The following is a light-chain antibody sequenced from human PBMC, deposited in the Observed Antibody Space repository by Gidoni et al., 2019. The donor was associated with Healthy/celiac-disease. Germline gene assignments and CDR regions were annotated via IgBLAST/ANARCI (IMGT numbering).Light chain of an antibody. J-gene: IGLJ1*01. CDR3: SSYAGSNILYV. CDR2: EVS. V-gene: IGLV2-8*01. Sequence: QSALTQPPSASGSPGQSVTISCTGTSSDVGGYNYVSWYQQPPGKAPKLMIYEVSKRPSGVPDRFSGSKSGNTASLTVSGLQAEDEADYYCSSYAGSNILYVFGTGTKVTVL. CDR1: SSDVGGYNY.